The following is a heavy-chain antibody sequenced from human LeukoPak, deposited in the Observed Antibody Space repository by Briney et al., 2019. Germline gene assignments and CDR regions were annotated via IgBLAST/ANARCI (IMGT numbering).Heavy chain of an antibody. CDR2: IIPIFGTA. V-gene: IGHV1-69*06. CDR3: ARGVMITFGGVIDLDAFDI. Sequence: SVKVSCKASGGTFSSYAISWVRQAPGQGLEWMGGIIPIFGTANYAQKFQGRVTITADKSTSTVYMELRSLRSDDTAVYYCARGVMITFGGVIDLDAFDIWGQGTMVTVSS. J-gene: IGHJ3*02. CDR1: GGTFSSYA. D-gene: IGHD3-16*02.